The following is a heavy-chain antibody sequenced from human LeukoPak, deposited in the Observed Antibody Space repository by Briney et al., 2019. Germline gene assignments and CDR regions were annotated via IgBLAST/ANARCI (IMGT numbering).Heavy chain of an antibody. D-gene: IGHD3-22*01. V-gene: IGHV3-74*01. J-gene: IGHJ4*02. CDR1: GFTFSSSW. CDR3: ARVVDDYDSGGYSWFDF. Sequence: GGSLRPSCAASGFTFSSSWMHWVRQAPGKGLEWVSRVNSDGSSTTYADSVKGRFTISRDNAKNTLYLQMNSLRAEDTAVYYCARVVDDYDSGGYSWFDFWGQGALVTVSS. CDR2: VNSDGSST.